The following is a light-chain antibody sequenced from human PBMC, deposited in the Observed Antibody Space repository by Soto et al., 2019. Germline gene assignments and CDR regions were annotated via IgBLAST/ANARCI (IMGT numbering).Light chain of an antibody. Sequence: DIQMTQSPSSLSASVGDRVTITCQASQDISTYLNWYQQKPGKAPNLLIYAASNLETGVPSRFSGSGSGTDFTFTISSLQPEDIATYYCQQYGNLPPKVTFGGGTKVEIK. CDR3: QQYGNLPPKVT. J-gene: IGKJ4*01. CDR2: AAS. V-gene: IGKV1-33*01. CDR1: QDISTY.